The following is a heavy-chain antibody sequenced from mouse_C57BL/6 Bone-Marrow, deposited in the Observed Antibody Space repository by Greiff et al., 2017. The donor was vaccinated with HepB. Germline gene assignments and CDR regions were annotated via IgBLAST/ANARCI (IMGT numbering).Heavy chain of an antibody. D-gene: IGHD1-1*01. Sequence: QVQLQQSGAELVRPGASVTLSCKASGYTFTDYEMHWVKQTPVHGLEWIGAIDPETGGTAYKQKFKGKAILTADKSSSPAYMELRSLTSEDSAVYYCTRRGITTVVAPGFAYWGQGTLVTVSA. V-gene: IGHV1-15*01. CDR1: GYTFTDYE. CDR3: TRRGITTVVAPGFAY. CDR2: IDPETGGT. J-gene: IGHJ3*01.